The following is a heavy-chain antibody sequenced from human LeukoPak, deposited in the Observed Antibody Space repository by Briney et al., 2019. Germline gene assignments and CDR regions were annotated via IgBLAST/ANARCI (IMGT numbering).Heavy chain of an antibody. V-gene: IGHV3-23*01. Sequence: GGSLRLSCAASGFTFSSYAMSWVRQAPGKGLEWVSAISGSGGSTYYADSVKGRFTISRDNAKNSLYLQMNSLRAEDTAVYYCASSALMATIDYWGQGTLVTVSS. CDR2: ISGSGGST. CDR1: GFTFSSYA. D-gene: IGHD5-24*01. J-gene: IGHJ4*02. CDR3: ASSALMATIDY.